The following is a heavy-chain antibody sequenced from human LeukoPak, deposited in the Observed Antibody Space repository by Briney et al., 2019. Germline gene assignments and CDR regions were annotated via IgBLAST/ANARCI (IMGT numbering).Heavy chain of an antibody. CDR1: GGSIGSSDSF. CDR3: ARGVVIAPQTFDY. CDR2: IYYSGTT. Sequence: PSETLSLTCTVSGGSIGSSDSFWGWIRQPPGKGLEWIGSIYYSGTTCYNPSLKSRLTISVDTSKNHFSLKLSSVTAADTAVYYCARGVVIAPQTFDYWGQGTLVTVSS. J-gene: IGHJ4*02. V-gene: IGHV4-39*07. D-gene: IGHD2-21*01.